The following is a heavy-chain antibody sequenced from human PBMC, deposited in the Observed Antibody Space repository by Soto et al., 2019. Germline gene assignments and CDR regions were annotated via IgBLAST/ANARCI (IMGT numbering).Heavy chain of an antibody. D-gene: IGHD5-12*01. Sequence: EVDLLESGGGLVQPGGSLRLSCAASGFTFSNYAMSWVRQAPGKGLAWVSAISSRGGSTYYVDSVKGRFAISRDNSDNTVSLQMNSLRAEDTAVYYCAKGPGSGARWVRRWFDPWGQGTLVTVSS. J-gene: IGHJ5*02. V-gene: IGHV3-23*01. CDR3: AKGPGSGARWVRRWFDP. CDR2: ISSRGGST. CDR1: GFTFSNYA.